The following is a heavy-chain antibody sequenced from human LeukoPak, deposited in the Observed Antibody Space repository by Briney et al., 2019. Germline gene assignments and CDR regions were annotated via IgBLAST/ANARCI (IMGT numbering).Heavy chain of an antibody. V-gene: IGHV4-39*01. Sequence: SETLSLTCTVSGSSISSSSYYWGWIRQPPGKGLEWIGSIYYSGSTYYNPSLKSRVTISVDTSKNQFSLKLSSVTAADTAVYYCARLIHLAAAGTNYFDYWGQGTLVTVSS. CDR3: ARLIHLAAAGTNYFDY. J-gene: IGHJ4*02. D-gene: IGHD6-13*01. CDR2: IYYSGST. CDR1: GSSISSSSYY.